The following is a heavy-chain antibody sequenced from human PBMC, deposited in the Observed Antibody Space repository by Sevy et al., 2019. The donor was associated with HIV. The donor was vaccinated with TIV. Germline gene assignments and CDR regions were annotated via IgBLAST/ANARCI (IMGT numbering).Heavy chain of an antibody. CDR3: ARAWTENTYYFDY. CDR2: ISSSSSTI. J-gene: IGHJ4*02. D-gene: IGHD2-21*02. V-gene: IGHV3-48*02. CDR1: GFTFSSYS. Sequence: GGSLRLSCAASGFTFSSYSMNWVRQAPGKGLEWVSYISSSSSTIYYADSVKGRLTISRDNAKNSLYLQMNSLRDEDTAVYYCARAWTENTYYFDYWGQGTLVTVSS.